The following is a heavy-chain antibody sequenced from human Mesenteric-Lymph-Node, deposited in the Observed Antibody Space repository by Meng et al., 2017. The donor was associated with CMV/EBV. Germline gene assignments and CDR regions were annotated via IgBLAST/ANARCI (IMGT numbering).Heavy chain of an antibody. CDR1: GFDFRKYG. Sequence: GESLKISCAASGFDFRKYGMDWVRQAPGKGLEWVAFISYHGGHISYADSVEGRFTISRDNGKNSVYLQMNSLRAEDTAVYSCARDLGDDVFDIWGQGTMVTVSS. CDR2: ISYHGGHI. D-gene: IGHD7-27*01. J-gene: IGHJ3*02. CDR3: ARDLGDDVFDI. V-gene: IGHV3-30*02.